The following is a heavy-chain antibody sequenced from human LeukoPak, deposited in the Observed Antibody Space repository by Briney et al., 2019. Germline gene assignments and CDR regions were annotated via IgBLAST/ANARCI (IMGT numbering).Heavy chain of an antibody. CDR2: INPNSGGT. J-gene: IGHJ4*02. CDR3: ASLGPAGTGYSSGWYNYYFDY. CDR1: GYTFTGYY. D-gene: IGHD6-19*01. Sequence: WASVKVSCKASGYTFTGYYMHWVRQAPGQGLEWMGWINPNSGGTNYAQKFQGRVTMTRDTSISTAYMELSRLRSDDTAVYYCASLGPAGTGYSSGWYNYYFDYWGQGTLVTVSS. V-gene: IGHV1-2*02.